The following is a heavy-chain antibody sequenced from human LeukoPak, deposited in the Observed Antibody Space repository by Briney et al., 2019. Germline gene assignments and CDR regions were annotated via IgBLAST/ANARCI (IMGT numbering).Heavy chain of an antibody. J-gene: IGHJ4*02. Sequence: GGSLRLSCAASGFTFSSYWMSWVRQAPGKGLEWVANIKQDGSEKYYVDSVKGRFTISRDNAKNSLYLQMNSLRAEGTAVYYCARDLVAYYYDSSGPIDYWGQGTLVTVSS. D-gene: IGHD3-22*01. CDR3: ARDLVAYYYDSSGPIDY. CDR2: IKQDGSEK. CDR1: GFTFSSYW. V-gene: IGHV3-7*01.